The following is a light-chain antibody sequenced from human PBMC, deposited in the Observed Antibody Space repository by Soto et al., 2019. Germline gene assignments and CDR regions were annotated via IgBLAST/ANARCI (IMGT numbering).Light chain of an antibody. CDR1: STDVDSYNY. V-gene: IGLV2-14*03. CDR3: SSYTTSNTRQLV. J-gene: IGLJ1*01. Sequence: QSALTPPASVSGSPGQSITISCSGISTDVDSYNYVSWYQLHPGEAPKVLIYDVSNRPSGVSNRFSGSKSGNTASLTISGLQPEDEADYYCSSYTTSNTRQLVFGTGTKVTVL. CDR2: DVS.